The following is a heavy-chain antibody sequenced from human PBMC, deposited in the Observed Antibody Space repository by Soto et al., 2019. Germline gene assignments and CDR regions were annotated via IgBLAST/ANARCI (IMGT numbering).Heavy chain of an antibody. D-gene: IGHD1-1*01. CDR3: ARGTYDYYYYYGMDV. Sequence: GGSLRLSCAASGFTFSSYSMNWVRQAPGKGLEWVSYISSSSSTIYYADSVKGRFTISRDNAKNSLYLQMNSLRDEDTAVYYRARGTYDYYYYYGMDVWGQGTTVTVSS. CDR2: ISSSSSTI. J-gene: IGHJ6*02. CDR1: GFTFSSYS. V-gene: IGHV3-48*02.